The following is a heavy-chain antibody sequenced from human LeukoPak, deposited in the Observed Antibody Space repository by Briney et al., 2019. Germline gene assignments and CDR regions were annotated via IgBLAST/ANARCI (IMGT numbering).Heavy chain of an antibody. J-gene: IGHJ4*02. CDR2: ISSSGSTI. V-gene: IGHV3-48*03. CDR3: ARDREGYYYDSSGYFVFDY. D-gene: IGHD3-22*01. Sequence: GGSLRFSCAASGFTFSSYEMNWVRQAPGKGLERVSYISSSGSTIYYADSVKGRFTISRDNAKNSLYLQMNSLRAEDTAVYYCARDREGYYYDSSGYFVFDYWGQGTLVTVSS. CDR1: GFTFSSYE.